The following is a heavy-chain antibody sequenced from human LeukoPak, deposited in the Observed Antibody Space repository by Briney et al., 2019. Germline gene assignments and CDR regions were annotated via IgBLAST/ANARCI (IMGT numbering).Heavy chain of an antibody. CDR1: GFTFTDHP. Sequence: GESLRLSCVASGFTFTDHPMNWVRQAPGKGLEWISYIGGDGIAFYADSVKGRFTASKDDARKSMYLQMDSLRVEDTAVYYCARDFFHSSDSRPFDYWGQGTLVTVSS. CDR2: IGGDGIA. D-gene: IGHD3-22*01. J-gene: IGHJ4*02. CDR3: ARDFFHSSDSRPFDY. V-gene: IGHV3-69-1*01.